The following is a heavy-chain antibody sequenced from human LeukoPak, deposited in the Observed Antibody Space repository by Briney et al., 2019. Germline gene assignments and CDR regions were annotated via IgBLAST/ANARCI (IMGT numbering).Heavy chain of an antibody. V-gene: IGHV4-34*01. J-gene: IGHJ4*02. Sequence: SETLPLTCAVYGGSFSGYYLSWIRQPPGKGLEWIGEINHSGSTNYNPSLKSRVTISVDTSKNQFSLKLSSVTAADTAVYYCARGRTAPIQLWLRSYYFDYWGQGTLVTVSS. D-gene: IGHD5-18*01. CDR1: GGSFSGYY. CDR2: INHSGST. CDR3: ARGRTAPIQLWLRSYYFDY.